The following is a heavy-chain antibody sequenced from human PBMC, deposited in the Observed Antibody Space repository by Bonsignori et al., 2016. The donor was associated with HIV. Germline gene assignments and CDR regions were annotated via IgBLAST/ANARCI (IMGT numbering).Heavy chain of an antibody. Sequence: PGKGLEWIGYIYYSGSTNYNPSLKSRVTISVDTSKNQFSLKLSSVTAADTAVYYCARDRSSGSPDAFDIWGQGTMVTVSS. D-gene: IGHD1-26*01. CDR3: ARDRSSGSPDAFDI. V-gene: IGHV4-59*13. J-gene: IGHJ3*02. CDR2: IYYSGST.